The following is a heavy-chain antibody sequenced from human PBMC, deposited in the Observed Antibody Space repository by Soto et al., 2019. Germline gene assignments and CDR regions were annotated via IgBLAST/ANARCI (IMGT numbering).Heavy chain of an antibody. CDR3: PKLSGVGGD. V-gene: IGHV1-69*12. CDR1: GGTFSSNT. J-gene: IGHJ4*02. CDR2: IIPVLGST. Sequence: QVQLVQSGAEVKKPGSSVKVSSKASGGTFSSNTISWVRQAPGQGLEWMGGIIPVLGSTNYAQNFLGRVTIPADDSTSTVYMALNTLRSEDTAVYYCPKLSGVGGDWGQGTLVTVSS. D-gene: IGHD3-10*01.